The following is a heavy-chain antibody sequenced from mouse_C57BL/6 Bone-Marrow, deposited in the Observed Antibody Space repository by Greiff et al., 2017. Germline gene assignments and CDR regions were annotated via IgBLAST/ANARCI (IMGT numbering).Heavy chain of an antibody. D-gene: IGHD1-1*01. J-gene: IGHJ2*01. V-gene: IGHV1-81*01. CDR2: IYPRSGNT. CDR3: ARERLYYYEYCDY. CDR1: GYTFTSYG. Sequence: VKLVESGAELARPGASVKLSCKASGYTFTSYGISWVKQRTGQGLEWIGEIYPRSGNTYYNEKFKGKATLTADKSSSTAYMELRSLTSEDSAVYYCARERLYYYEYCDYWGQGTTLTVSS.